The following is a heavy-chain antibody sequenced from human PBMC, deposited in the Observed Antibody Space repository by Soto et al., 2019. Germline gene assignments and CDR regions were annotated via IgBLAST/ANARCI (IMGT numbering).Heavy chain of an antibody. CDR1: GYSFAGYW. Sequence: PGESLKISCQGSGYSFAGYWIGWVRQMPGKDLEWMGIIYPGDSDTRYSPSLQGQVTISADKSLRTAYLQWTSLKASDTALYYCARTRSFTLGFYYDGMDVWGQGTTVTVSS. D-gene: IGHD6-6*01. J-gene: IGHJ6*02. V-gene: IGHV5-51*01. CDR3: ARTRSFTLGFYYDGMDV. CDR2: IYPGDSDT.